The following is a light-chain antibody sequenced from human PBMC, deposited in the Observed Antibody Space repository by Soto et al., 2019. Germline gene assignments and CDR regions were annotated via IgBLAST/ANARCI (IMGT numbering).Light chain of an antibody. CDR1: QSVHSY. J-gene: IGKJ5*01. Sequence: EIVLTQSPGTLSLSRGERATLSFRASQSVHSYLAWYQQKPGQGPRLLIYDASKRATGIPARFSGSGSGTDFTLTISSLAPEDFALYYCQQRSDWTNFGPGTRLEIK. V-gene: IGKV3-11*01. CDR3: QQRSDWTN. CDR2: DAS.